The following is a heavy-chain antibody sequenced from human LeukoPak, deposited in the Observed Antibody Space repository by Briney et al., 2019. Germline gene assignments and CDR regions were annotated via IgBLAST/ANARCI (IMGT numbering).Heavy chain of an antibody. CDR3: ARALRYDDSSGYYAY. CDR1: GYTFSGYC. J-gene: IGHJ4*02. CDR2: INPNSGAT. Sequence: VASVKVSCKASGYTFSGYCMHWVRQAPGQGLEWMGWINPNSGATNYAQTLQGRVTMTRDTSISIVYMELSRLRTDDTAVYYCARALRYDDSSGYYAYWGQGTLVTVSS. D-gene: IGHD3-22*01. V-gene: IGHV1-2*02.